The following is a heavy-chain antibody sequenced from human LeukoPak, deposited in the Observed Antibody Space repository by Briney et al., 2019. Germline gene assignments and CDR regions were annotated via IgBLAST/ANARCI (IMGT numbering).Heavy chain of an antibody. J-gene: IGHJ5*02. Sequence: SETLSLTCTVSGGSISSSSYYWGWIRQPPGKGLEWIGSIYYSGSTYYNPSLKSRVTISVDTSKNQFSLKLSSVTAADTAVYYCATQLYSSPWGYWFDPWGQGTLVTVSS. CDR3: ATQLYSSPWGYWFDP. D-gene: IGHD6-6*01. V-gene: IGHV4-39*01. CDR2: IYYSGST. CDR1: GGSISSSSYY.